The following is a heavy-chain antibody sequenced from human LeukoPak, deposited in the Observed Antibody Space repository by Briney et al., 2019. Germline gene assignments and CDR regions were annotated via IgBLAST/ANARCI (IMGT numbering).Heavy chain of an antibody. CDR2: ISSSGSTI. CDR3: ARDLDSSSSADAFDI. V-gene: IGHV3-11*04. J-gene: IGHJ3*02. D-gene: IGHD6-6*01. Sequence: GGSLRLSCAASGFTFSDYYMGWIRQAPGKGLEWVSYISSSGSTIYYADSVKGRFTISRDNAKNSLYLQMNSLRAEDTAVYYCARDLDSSSSADAFDIWGQGTMVTVPS. CDR1: GFTFSDYY.